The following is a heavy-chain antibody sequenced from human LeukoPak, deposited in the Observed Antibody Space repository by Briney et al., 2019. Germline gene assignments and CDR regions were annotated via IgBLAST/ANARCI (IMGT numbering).Heavy chain of an antibody. J-gene: IGHJ4*02. CDR3: ARGGRIAAALSY. CDR1: GYTFTSYY. V-gene: IGHV1-46*03. Sequence: GASVKGSCKASGYTFTSYYMHWVRQAPGQGLESMGIINPSGGSTSYAQKFRGRVTMTRDTSTSTVYMELSSLGSEDTAVYYCARGGRIAAALSYWGQGTLVTVSS. CDR2: INPSGGST. D-gene: IGHD6-13*01.